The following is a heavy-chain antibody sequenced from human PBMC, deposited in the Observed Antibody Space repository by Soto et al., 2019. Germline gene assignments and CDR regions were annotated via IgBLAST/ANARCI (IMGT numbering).Heavy chain of an antibody. Sequence: QVQLQESGPGLVKPSQTLSLTCTVSGGSISSGDYYWSWIRQPPGKGLEWIGYIYYSGSTYYNPSLKCRVTISVDTSKNQFSLKLSSVTAADTAVYYCASSYDYVWGSYPYNDAFDIWGQGTMVTVSS. CDR1: GGSISSGDYY. D-gene: IGHD3-16*02. CDR3: ASSYDYVWGSYPYNDAFDI. V-gene: IGHV4-30-4*01. CDR2: IYYSGST. J-gene: IGHJ3*02.